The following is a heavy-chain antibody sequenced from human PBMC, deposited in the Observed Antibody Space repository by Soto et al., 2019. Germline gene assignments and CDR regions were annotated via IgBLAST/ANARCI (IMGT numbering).Heavy chain of an antibody. J-gene: IGHJ2*01. Sequence: SETLSLTCTVSGGSISSYYWSWIRQPPGKGLEWIGYIYYSGSTNYNPSLKSRVTISVDTSKNQFSLKLSSVTAADTAVYYCARPGCSGGTCYWFFDLWGRGTLVTVSS. V-gene: IGHV4-59*08. CDR3: ARPGCSGGTCYWFFDL. D-gene: IGHD2-15*01. CDR2: IYYSGST. CDR1: GGSISSYY.